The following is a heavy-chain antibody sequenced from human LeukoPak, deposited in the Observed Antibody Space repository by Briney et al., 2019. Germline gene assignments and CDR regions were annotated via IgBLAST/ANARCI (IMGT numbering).Heavy chain of an antibody. CDR2: ISGSGSST. J-gene: IGHJ6*02. V-gene: IGHV3-23*01. CDR3: AKARTSYYNGMDV. CDR1: EFTFSRYA. Sequence: PGGSLRLSCAASEFTFSRYAMSWVRQAPGKGLKWVSGISGSGSSTYYADSVKGRFTISRDNFKNTLYLQMNSLRAEDTAVYYCAKARTSYYNGMDVWGQGTTVTVSS.